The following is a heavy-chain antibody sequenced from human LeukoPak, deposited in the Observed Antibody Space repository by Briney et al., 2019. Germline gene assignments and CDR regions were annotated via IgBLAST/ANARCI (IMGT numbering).Heavy chain of an antibody. CDR3: ARGTKVRGVIGYYYYYMDV. D-gene: IGHD3-10*01. Sequence: GASVKVSCKASGYTFTSYYMHWVRQAPGQGLEWMGIINPSGGSTSYAQKFQGRVTMTRDMSTSTVYMELSSLRSKDTAVYYCARGTKVRGVIGYYYYYMDVWGKGTTVTVSS. CDR2: INPSGGST. J-gene: IGHJ6*03. CDR1: GYTFTSYY. V-gene: IGHV1-46*01.